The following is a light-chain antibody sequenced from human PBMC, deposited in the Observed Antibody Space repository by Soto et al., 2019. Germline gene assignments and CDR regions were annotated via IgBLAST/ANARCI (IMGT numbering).Light chain of an antibody. V-gene: IGKV4-1*01. CDR1: QSVLYSSNNKNY. J-gene: IGKJ5*01. CDR2: WAS. Sequence: DIVMTQSPDSLAVSLGERATINCKSSQSVLYSSNNKNYFAWYQQKPGQPPKLLIYWASTRESGVPDRFSGSGSGTDFTLTISNLQAEDVAVYYCQQHYSTPLTFGQGTRLEIK. CDR3: QQHYSTPLT.